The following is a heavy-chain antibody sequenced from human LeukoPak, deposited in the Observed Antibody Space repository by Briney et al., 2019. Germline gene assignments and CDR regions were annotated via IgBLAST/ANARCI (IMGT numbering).Heavy chain of an antibody. CDR3: ARRLLWFGELPSYGMDV. CDR1: GGSISSYY. CDR2: IYYSGST. Sequence: PSETLSLTCTGSGGSISSYYWSWIRQPPGKGLEWIGYIYYSGSTNYNPSLKSRVTISVDTSKNQFSLKLSSVTAADTAVYYCARRLLWFGELPSYGMDVWGQGTTVTVSS. J-gene: IGHJ6*02. V-gene: IGHV4-59*08. D-gene: IGHD3-10*01.